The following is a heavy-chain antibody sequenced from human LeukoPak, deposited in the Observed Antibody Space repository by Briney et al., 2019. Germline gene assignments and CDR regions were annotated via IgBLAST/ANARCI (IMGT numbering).Heavy chain of an antibody. J-gene: IGHJ3*02. CDR2: INPESGGT. D-gene: IGHD3-3*01. V-gene: IGHV1-2*02. CDR3: ARVGTIFGVVTYAFDI. CDR1: GYTFTGYY. Sequence: ASVKVSCKASGYTFTGYYIHWVRQAPGQGLEWMGWINPESGGTDYVQKFQGRVTMTRDTSISTAYMELSGLRSDDTAVYYCARVGTIFGVVTYAFDIWGQGTMVTVSS.